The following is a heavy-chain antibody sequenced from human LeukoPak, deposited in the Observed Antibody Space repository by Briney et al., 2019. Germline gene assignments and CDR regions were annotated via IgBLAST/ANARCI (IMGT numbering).Heavy chain of an antibody. CDR2: ISPDNT. Sequence: PGGSLRLSCPASGFTFSTNPLSWGRQAPGKGLEGVPAISPDNTYYADSVKGRLTISRDDSKNTVYLQMNSPRAEDTARYYCVKEHVDRAFTRSFEIWGQGTVVTVSS. J-gene: IGHJ3*02. V-gene: IGHV3-23*01. CDR3: VKEHVDRAFTRSFEI. D-gene: IGHD3-10*01. CDR1: GFTFSTNP.